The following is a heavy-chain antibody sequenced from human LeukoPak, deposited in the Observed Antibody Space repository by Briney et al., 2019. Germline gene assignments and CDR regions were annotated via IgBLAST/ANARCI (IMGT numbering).Heavy chain of an antibody. J-gene: IGHJ6*02. V-gene: IGHV3-11*06. CDR1: GFTFSDYY. CDR2: ICSSSSYT. Sequence: KPGGSLRLSCAASGFTFSDYYMSWIRQAPGKGLEWVSYICSSSSYTNYADSVKGRFTISRDNAKNSLYLQMNSLRAEDTAVYYCARDRNGMDVWGQGTTVTVSS. CDR3: ARDRNGMDV.